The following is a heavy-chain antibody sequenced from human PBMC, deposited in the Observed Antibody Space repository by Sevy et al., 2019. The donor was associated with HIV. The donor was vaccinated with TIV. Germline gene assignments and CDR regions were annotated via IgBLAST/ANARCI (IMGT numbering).Heavy chain of an antibody. J-gene: IGHJ4*02. V-gene: IGHV1-24*01. CDR2: FDPEDGET. CDR3: ATGGSYVTVFDY. CDR1: GYTLTELS. Sequence: ASVKVSCKVSGYTLTELSMHWVRQAPGKGLEWMGGFDPEDGETIYAQMFQGRVTMTEDTSTDTAYMELSSLRSEDTAVYYCATGGSYVTVFDYWGQGTLVTVSS. D-gene: IGHD1-26*01.